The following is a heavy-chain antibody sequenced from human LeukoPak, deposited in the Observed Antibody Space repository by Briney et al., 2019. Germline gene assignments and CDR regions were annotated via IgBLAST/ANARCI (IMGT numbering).Heavy chain of an antibody. Sequence: GGSLRLSCAASGFTFSSYSMNWVRQAPGKGLEWVSSISSSSYIYYADSVKGRFTISRDNAKNSLYLQMNSLRAEDTAVYYCARVAYSYGYQYFDYWGQGTLVTVSS. CDR1: GFTFSSYS. V-gene: IGHV3-21*01. J-gene: IGHJ4*02. CDR2: ISSSSYI. D-gene: IGHD5-18*01. CDR3: ARVAYSYGYQYFDY.